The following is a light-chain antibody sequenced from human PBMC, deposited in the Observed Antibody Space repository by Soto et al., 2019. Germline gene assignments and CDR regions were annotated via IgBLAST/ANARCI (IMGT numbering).Light chain of an antibody. CDR1: QSVSSN. J-gene: IGKJ5*01. V-gene: IGKV3-15*01. CDR3: QQYNNWPPT. Sequence: EIVMTQSPATLSVSPGERATLSCRATQSVSSNLAWYQQKPGQAPRLLIYGASTRATGIPARFSGSRSGTEFTLTISSLQSEDXAVXXXQQYNNWPPTFGQGTRLEIK. CDR2: GAS.